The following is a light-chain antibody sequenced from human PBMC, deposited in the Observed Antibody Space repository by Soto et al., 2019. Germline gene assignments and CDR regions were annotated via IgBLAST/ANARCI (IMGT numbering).Light chain of an antibody. Sequence: AIRMTQSPSSFSASTVDRVTITCRASQGISSYLAWYQQKPGKAPKLLIYAASTLQSGVPSRFSGSGSGTDFTLTISCLQSEDFATYYCQQYSDSSGAFGQGTKVDIK. CDR1: QGISSY. CDR2: AAS. CDR3: QQYSDSSGA. J-gene: IGKJ1*01. V-gene: IGKV1-8*01.